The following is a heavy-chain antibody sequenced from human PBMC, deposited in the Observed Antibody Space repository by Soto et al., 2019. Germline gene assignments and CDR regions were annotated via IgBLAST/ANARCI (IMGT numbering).Heavy chain of an antibody. CDR1: GGSFSGYY. Sequence: PSETLSLTCAVYGGSFSGYYWSWIRQPPGKGLEWIGEINHSGSTNYNPSLKSRVTISVDTSKNQFSLKLTSVTAADTAVYYCARVSGYDFGYFDYWGQGTLVTVSS. D-gene: IGHD3-3*01. CDR2: INHSGST. V-gene: IGHV4-34*01. J-gene: IGHJ4*02. CDR3: ARVSGYDFGYFDY.